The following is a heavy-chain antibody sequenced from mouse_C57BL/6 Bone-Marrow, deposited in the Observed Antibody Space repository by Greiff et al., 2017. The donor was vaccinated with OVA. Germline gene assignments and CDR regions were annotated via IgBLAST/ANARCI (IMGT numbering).Heavy chain of an antibody. V-gene: IGHV1-5*01. Sequence: EVQRVESGTVLARPGASVKMSCKTSGYTFTSYWMHWVKQRPGQGLEWIGAIYPGNSDTSYNQKFKGKAKLTAVTSASTAYMELSSLTNEDSAVYYCTRYDYDDYYAMDYWGQGTSVTVSS. D-gene: IGHD2-4*01. J-gene: IGHJ4*01. CDR1: GYTFTSYW. CDR2: IYPGNSDT. CDR3: TRYDYDDYYAMDY.